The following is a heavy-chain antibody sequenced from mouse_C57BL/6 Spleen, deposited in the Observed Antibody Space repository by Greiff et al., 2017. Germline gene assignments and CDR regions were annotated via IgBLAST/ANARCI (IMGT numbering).Heavy chain of an antibody. CDR3: ARSRDGSSSYAMDY. D-gene: IGHD1-1*01. CDR1: GYTFTSYW. Sequence: VQLQQPGAELVRPGSSVKLSCKASGYTFTSYWMHWVKQRPIQGLEWTGNIDPSDSETHYNQTFKAKATLTVDKSSSTAYMQLSGLTSEDSAGYYCARSRDGSSSYAMDYWGQGTSVTGSS. CDR2: IDPSDSET. V-gene: IGHV1-52*01. J-gene: IGHJ4*01.